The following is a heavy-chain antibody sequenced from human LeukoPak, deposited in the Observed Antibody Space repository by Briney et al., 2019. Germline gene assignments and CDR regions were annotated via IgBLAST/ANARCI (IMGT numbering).Heavy chain of an antibody. J-gene: IGHJ4*02. Sequence: TGGSLRLSCAASGFTFSSYTMHWVRQAPGKGLEWVSVISDDETNKYYADSVKGRFTISRDSSLNTLYLQMDSLRAEDTAVYYCARAGIRFITPDSWGQGTLVAVSS. CDR2: ISDDETNK. V-gene: IGHV3-30-3*01. CDR1: GFTFSSYT. CDR3: ARAGIRFITPDS. D-gene: IGHD3-10*01.